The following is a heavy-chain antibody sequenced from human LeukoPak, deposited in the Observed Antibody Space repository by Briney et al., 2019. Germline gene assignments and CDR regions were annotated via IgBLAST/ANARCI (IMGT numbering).Heavy chain of an antibody. CDR3: AKDFAPVLPGAGDY. V-gene: IGHV3-23*01. CDR2: ISGSGGSA. D-gene: IGHD2-2*01. CDR1: GFTFSSYA. J-gene: IGHJ4*02. Sequence: GGSLRLSCAASGFTFSSYAMSWVRQAPGKGLEWVSGISGSGGSAYYADSVKGRFTISRDNSKNTLFLQMNSLRAEDTAVYYCAKDFAPVLPGAGDYWGQGTLVTVSS.